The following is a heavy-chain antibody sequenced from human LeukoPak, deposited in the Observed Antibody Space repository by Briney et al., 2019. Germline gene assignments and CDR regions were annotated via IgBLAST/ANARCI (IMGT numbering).Heavy chain of an antibody. J-gene: IGHJ5*02. CDR1: GFTFSSYG. D-gene: IGHD1-7*01. CDR2: ISYDGSNK. Sequence: PGGSLRLSCAASGFTFSSYGMHWVRQAPGKGLEWVAVISYDGSNKYYADSVKGRFTISRDNSKNTLYLQMNSLRAEDTAVYYCARDGSPFVEYNWNYWWFDPWGQGTLVTVSS. V-gene: IGHV3-30*03. CDR3: ARDGSPFVEYNWNYWWFDP.